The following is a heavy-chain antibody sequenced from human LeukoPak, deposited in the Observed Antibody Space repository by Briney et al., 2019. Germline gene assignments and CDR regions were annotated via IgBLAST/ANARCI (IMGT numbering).Heavy chain of an antibody. J-gene: IGHJ4*02. D-gene: IGHD6-13*01. CDR1: GGSISSYY. CDR2: IYYSGST. CDR3: ARGHSSSWRHFDY. V-gene: IGHV4-59*12. Sequence: PSETLSLTCTVSGGSISSYYWSWIRQPPGKGLEWIGYIYYSGSTNYNPSLKSRVTISVDTSKNQFSLKLSSVTAADTAAYYCARGHSSSWRHFDYWGQGTLVTVSS.